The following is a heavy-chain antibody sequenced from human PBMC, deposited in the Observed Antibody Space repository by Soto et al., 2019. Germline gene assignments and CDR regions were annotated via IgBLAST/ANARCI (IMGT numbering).Heavy chain of an antibody. V-gene: IGHV4-59*12. Sequence: PSETLSLTCTVSGGSISSYYWSWIRQPPGKGLEWIGYIYYSGSTNYNPSLKSRVTISVDTSKNQFSLKLSPVTAADTAVYYCAREGRDYDILTGYYRFNWFDPWGQGTLVTVSS. CDR3: AREGRDYDILTGYYRFNWFDP. J-gene: IGHJ5*02. D-gene: IGHD3-9*01. CDR2: IYYSGST. CDR1: GGSISSYY.